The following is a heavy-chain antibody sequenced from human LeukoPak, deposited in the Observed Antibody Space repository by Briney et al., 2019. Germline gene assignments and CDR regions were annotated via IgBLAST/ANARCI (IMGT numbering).Heavy chain of an antibody. Sequence: SENLSLTCAVYGGSFSGYYWSWIRQPPGKGLEWIGEINHSGSTNYNPSLKSRVTISVDTSTNQFSLKLSSVTAAHTAVYYCARRKRLVRERYFDYWGQGTLVTVSS. J-gene: IGHJ4*02. CDR2: INHSGST. D-gene: IGHD6-19*01. CDR1: GGSFSGYY. CDR3: ARRKRLVRERYFDY. V-gene: IGHV4-34*01.